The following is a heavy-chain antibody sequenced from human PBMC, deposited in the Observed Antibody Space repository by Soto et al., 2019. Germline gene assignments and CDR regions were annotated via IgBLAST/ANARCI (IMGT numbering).Heavy chain of an antibody. J-gene: IGHJ6*02. CDR2: ISYDGSNK. CDR1: GFTFSSYG. CDR3: ANVQTAMVKSYYYYYGMDV. V-gene: IGHV3-30*18. Sequence: GGSLRLSCAASGFTFSSYGMHWVRQAPGKGLEWVAVISYDGSNKYYADSVKGRFTISRDNSKNTLYLQMNSLRAEDTAVYYCANVQTAMVKSYYYYYGMDVWGQGTTVTVSS. D-gene: IGHD5-18*01.